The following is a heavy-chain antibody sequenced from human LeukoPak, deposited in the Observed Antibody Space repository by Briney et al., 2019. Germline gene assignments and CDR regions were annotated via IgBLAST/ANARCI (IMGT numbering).Heavy chain of an antibody. D-gene: IGHD5-12*01. CDR3: ARETASGYHIPWFDP. J-gene: IGHJ5*02. Sequence: ASVKVSCKASGYTFTSYAMHWVRQAPGQRLEWMGWINAGNGNTRYSQKFQGRVTITRDTSASTAYMELSSLRSEDTAVYYCARETASGYHIPWFDPWGRGTLVTVSS. V-gene: IGHV1-3*01. CDR2: INAGNGNT. CDR1: GYTFTSYA.